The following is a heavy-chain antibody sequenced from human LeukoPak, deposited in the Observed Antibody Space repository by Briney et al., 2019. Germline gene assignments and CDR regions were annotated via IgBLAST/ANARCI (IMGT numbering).Heavy chain of an antibody. CDR2: INPDNGGR. D-gene: IGHD1-26*01. CDR3: APSGTYRSSDYYFDY. CDR1: GSTFTVCY. J-gene: IGHJ4*02. V-gene: IGHV1-2*02. Sequence: GASVTVSFTSSGSTFTVCYIHWVRQAPGQGLERMGYINPDNGGRNYANRFRGRVTMTRDTSITTAYMELSSLNSDDTAVYYCAPSGTYRSSDYYFDYWGQGTLVTVSS.